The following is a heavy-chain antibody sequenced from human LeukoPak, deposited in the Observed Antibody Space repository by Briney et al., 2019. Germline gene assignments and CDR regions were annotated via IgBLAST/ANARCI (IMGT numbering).Heavy chain of an antibody. Sequence: GGSLRLSCAPSGYTFSSYDMHWVRHATGKGLEWVSHIGTAGDTYYPGSVKGRFTISRENAKNSLYLQMNSLRAGDTAVYYCARVQGLDFRWYFDLWGRGTLVTVSS. CDR1: GYTFSSYD. V-gene: IGHV3-13*01. J-gene: IGHJ2*01. CDR2: IGTAGDT. CDR3: ARVQGLDFRWYFDL.